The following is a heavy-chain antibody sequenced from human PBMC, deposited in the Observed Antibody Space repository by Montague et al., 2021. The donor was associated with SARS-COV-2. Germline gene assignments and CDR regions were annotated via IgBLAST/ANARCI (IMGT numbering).Heavy chain of an antibody. D-gene: IGHD3-3*01. Sequence: SETLSLTCTVSGGSISSSSYYWGWIRQPPGKGLEWIGSIYYSGSAYYNPSLKSRVTISVDTSKNQFSLKLSSVTAAATAVYYCARAPVAHITIFGVVTSFDYWGQGTLVTVSS. J-gene: IGHJ4*02. CDR3: ARAPVAHITIFGVVTSFDY. CDR2: IYYSGSA. CDR1: GGSISSSSYY. V-gene: IGHV4-39*07.